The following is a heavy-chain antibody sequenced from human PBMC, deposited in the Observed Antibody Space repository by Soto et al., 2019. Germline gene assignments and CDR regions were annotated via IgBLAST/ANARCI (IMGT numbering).Heavy chain of an antibody. V-gene: IGHV5-51*01. CDR1: GYSFTSYW. CDR3: ARHGRYDFWSGYYPSDYYYYYMDV. CDR2: IYPGDSDT. J-gene: IGHJ6*03. Sequence: GESLKISCKGSGYSFTSYWIGWVRQMPGKGLEWMGIIYPGDSDTRYSPSFQGQVTISADKSISTAYLQWSSLKASDTAMYYCARHGRYDFWSGYYPSDYYYYYMDVWGKGTTVTVSS. D-gene: IGHD3-3*01.